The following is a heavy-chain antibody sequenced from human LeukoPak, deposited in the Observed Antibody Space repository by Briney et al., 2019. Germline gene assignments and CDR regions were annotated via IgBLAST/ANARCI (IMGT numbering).Heavy chain of an antibody. CDR2: INHSGST. J-gene: IGHJ5*02. D-gene: IGHD3-22*01. CDR1: GYSISSGYY. V-gene: IGHV4-38-2*02. CDR3: ARDPYYCDSSGYYYGFDP. Sequence: SETLSLTCAVSGYSISSGYYWGWIRQPPGKGLEWIGSINHSGSTYYNPSLKSRVTISVDTSKNQFSLKLSSVTAADTAVYYCARDPYYCDSSGYYYGFDPWGQGSLVTVSS.